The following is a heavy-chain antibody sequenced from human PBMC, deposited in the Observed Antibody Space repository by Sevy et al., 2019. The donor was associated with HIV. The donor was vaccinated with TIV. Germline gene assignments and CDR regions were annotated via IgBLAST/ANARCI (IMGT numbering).Heavy chain of an antibody. CDR2: INPNSGGT. CDR1: GYTFTGYY. J-gene: IGHJ6*02. D-gene: IGHD2-15*01. V-gene: IGHV1-2*02. Sequence: ASVKVSCKASGYTFTGYYMHWVRQVPGQGLEWMGWINPNSGGTNYAQKFQGRVTMTRDTSISTAYMELSRLRSDDTAVYYCATDIPLGYCSGGSCYGMDVWGQGTTVTVSS. CDR3: ATDIPLGYCSGGSCYGMDV.